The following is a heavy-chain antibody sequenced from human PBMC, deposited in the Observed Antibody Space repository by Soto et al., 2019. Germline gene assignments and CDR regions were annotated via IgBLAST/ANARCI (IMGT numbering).Heavy chain of an antibody. CDR3: AAARPPGHGFPPYYLNS. Sequence: DVQLLESGGGLVQPGGSLRLSCAAAGFTFDSYAMTWVRQAPGKGLEWVSTISAGGGSTYYADSVKGRLTISRDNSKTTVYLHLSSLRAEDTAVYFCAAARPPGHGFPPYYLNSWGLGTLVTVSS. D-gene: IGHD5-12*01. CDR1: GFTFDSYA. J-gene: IGHJ4*02. CDR2: ISAGGGST. V-gene: IGHV3-23*01.